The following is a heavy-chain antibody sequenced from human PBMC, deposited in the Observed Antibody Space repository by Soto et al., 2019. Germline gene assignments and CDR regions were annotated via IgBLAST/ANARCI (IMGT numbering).Heavy chain of an antibody. D-gene: IGHD3-3*01. CDR1: GYTFTAFG. Sequence: QVQLVQSGPEVKKPGASVKVSCQTSGYTFTAFGITWVRQAPGQGLEWMGWISTYNDDTKYAQKFQGRVTITADTSTNIAYMELRSLRSEDTAVYYCNRGSEYDFWSGYLWGQGTLVSVSS. CDR3: NRGSEYDFWSGYL. J-gene: IGHJ4*02. CDR2: ISTYNDDT. V-gene: IGHV1-18*01.